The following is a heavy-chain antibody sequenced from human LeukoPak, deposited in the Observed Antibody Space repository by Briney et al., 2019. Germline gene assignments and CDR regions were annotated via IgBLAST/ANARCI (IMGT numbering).Heavy chain of an antibody. V-gene: IGHV3-74*01. Sequence: GGSLRLSCAASGFTFSSYWMHWVRQAPGKGLVWVSRINGDGSSTAYADSVKGRFTISRDNAKNTLYLQMNSLTAEDTAIYYCARGPPWYFDLWGRGTLVTVSS. CDR3: ARGPPWYFDL. CDR1: GFTFSSYW. D-gene: IGHD6-25*01. J-gene: IGHJ2*01. CDR2: INGDGSST.